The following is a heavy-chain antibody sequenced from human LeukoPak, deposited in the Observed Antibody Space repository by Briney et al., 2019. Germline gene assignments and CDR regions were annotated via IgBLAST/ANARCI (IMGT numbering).Heavy chain of an antibody. CDR1: GGSFSGYY. J-gene: IGHJ6*02. CDR2: INHSGST. CDR3: ARGFGMEAAAGTDLNYYYGMDV. Sequence: SGTLSLTCAVYGGSFSGYYWSWIRQPPGKGLEWIGEINHSGSTNYNPSLKSRVTISVDTSKNQFSLKLSSVTAADTAVYYCARGFGMEAAAGTDLNYYYGMDVWGQGTTVTVSS. V-gene: IGHV4-34*01. D-gene: IGHD6-13*01.